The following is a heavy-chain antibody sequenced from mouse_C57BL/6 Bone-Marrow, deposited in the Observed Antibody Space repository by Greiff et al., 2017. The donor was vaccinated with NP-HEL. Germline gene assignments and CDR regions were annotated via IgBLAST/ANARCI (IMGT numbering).Heavy chain of an antibody. D-gene: IGHD1-1*01. CDR1: GFSLTSYG. CDR2: IWSGGST. V-gene: IGHV2-2*01. J-gene: IGHJ1*03. CDR3: ARDRDYYGSSFPTEHFDV. Sequence: QVQLQQSGPGLVQPSQSLSITCTVSGFSLTSYGVHWVRQSPGKGLEWLGVIWSGGSTDYNAAFISRLSISKDNSKSQVFFKMNSLQADDTAIYCCARDRDYYGSSFPTEHFDVWGTGTTVTVTS.